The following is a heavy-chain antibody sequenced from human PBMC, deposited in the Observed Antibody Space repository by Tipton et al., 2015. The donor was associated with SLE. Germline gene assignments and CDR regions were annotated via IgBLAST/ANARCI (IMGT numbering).Heavy chain of an antibody. J-gene: IGHJ3*02. CDR3: ASLYDSSGYAFDI. V-gene: IGHV3-48*03. CDR1: GFTFSSYE. CDR2: ISSSGSTI. Sequence: GSLRLSCAASGFTFSSYEMNWVRQAPGKGLEWVSYISSSGSTIYYADSVKGRFTISRDNAKNSLYLQMNSLRAEDTAVYYCASLYDSSGYAFDIWGQGTMVTVSS. D-gene: IGHD3-22*01.